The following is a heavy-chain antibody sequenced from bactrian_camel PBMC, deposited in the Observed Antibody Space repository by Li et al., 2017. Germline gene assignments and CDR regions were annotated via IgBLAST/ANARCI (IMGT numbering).Heavy chain of an antibody. CDR2: DNGVGTT. Sequence: VQLVESGGGSVQAGGTLTLSCRATGYCMGWFRQAPGKERDWVATDNGVGTTYYGDSVKGRFTSSRDNAKNTVYLQMNSLKSEDTALYYCAARWSGSWHGQGTQVTVS. V-gene: IGHV3S53*01. CDR1: GYC. D-gene: IGHD2*01. J-gene: IGHJ4*01.